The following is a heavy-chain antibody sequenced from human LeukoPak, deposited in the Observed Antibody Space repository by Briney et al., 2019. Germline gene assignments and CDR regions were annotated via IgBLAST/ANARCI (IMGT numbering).Heavy chain of an antibody. CDR2: INPNSGGT. CDR1: GYTFTGYY. J-gene: IGHJ3*02. Sequence: ASVKVSCKASGYTFTGYYMHWVRQAPGQGLEWMGWINPNSGGTNYAQKFQGRVTMTRDTSISTIYMDLSRLRSDDSAVYYCXTKGGISGYDGPEAFDIWGQGTMVTVSS. V-gene: IGHV1-2*02. CDR3: XTKGGISGYDGPEAFDI. D-gene: IGHD5-12*01.